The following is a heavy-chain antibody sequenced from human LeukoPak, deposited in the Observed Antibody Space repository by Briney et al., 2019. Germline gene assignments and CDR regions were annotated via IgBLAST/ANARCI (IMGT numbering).Heavy chain of an antibody. V-gene: IGHV4-39*07. D-gene: IGHD6-13*01. J-gene: IGHJ5*02. CDR1: GGSISSSSYY. CDR2: IYYSGST. CDR3: ARGGLYSSSWGNWLDP. Sequence: PSETLSLTCTVSGGSISSSSYYWGWIRQPPGKGLEWIGSIYYSGSTYYNPSLKSRVTISVDTSKNQFSLKLSSVTAADTAVYYCARGGLYSSSWGNWLDPWGQGTLVTVSS.